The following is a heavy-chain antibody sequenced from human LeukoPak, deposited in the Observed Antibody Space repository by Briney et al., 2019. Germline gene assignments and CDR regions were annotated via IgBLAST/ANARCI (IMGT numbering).Heavy chain of an antibody. J-gene: IGHJ5*02. Sequence: GGSLRLSCAASGFTVSSNYMSWVRQAPGKGLEWVSVIYSGGSTYYADSVKGRFTISRDNSKNTLYLQMNSLRAEDTAVYYCARSYGSSGSNWFEPWGQGTLVTVSS. V-gene: IGHV3-66*01. CDR2: IYSGGST. D-gene: IGHD3-22*01. CDR1: GFTVSSNY. CDR3: ARSYGSSGSNWFEP.